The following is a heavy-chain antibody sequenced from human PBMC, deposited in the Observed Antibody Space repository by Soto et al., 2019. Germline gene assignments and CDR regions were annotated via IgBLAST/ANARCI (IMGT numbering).Heavy chain of an antibody. J-gene: IGHJ4*02. D-gene: IGHD5-18*01. CDR1: GGSISSYY. CDR3: ARVGGYSYGYRAPFDY. V-gene: IGHV4-59*01. Sequence: SETLSLTCTVSGGSISSYYLSWIRQPPGKGLEWIGYIYYSGSTNYNPSLKSRVTISVDTSKNQFSLKLSSVTAADTAVYYCARVGGYSYGYRAPFDYWGQGTLVTVSS. CDR2: IYYSGST.